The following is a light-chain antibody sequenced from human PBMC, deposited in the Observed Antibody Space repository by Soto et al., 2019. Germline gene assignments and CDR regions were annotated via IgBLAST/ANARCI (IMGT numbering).Light chain of an antibody. CDR3: QRYDTLWTM. Sequence: DIQMTQSPSTLSASVGDRVTIPCRASQTINNQLAWYQQKPGKAPKLLIFDVSSLESGVPSRFSGSGSGTEFTLTISNLQPDDFATYYCQRYDTLWTMFGHGTKVEV. V-gene: IGKV1-5*01. CDR2: DVS. J-gene: IGKJ1*01. CDR1: QTINNQ.